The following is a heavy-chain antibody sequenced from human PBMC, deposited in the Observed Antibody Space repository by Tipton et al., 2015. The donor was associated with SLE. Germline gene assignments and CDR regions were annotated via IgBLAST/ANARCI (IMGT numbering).Heavy chain of an antibody. Sequence: SLRLSCTASGFTFGDYAMNWFRQAPGKGLEWVGFIRSKAYAGTTEYAASVKGRFSFSRDDSKSIAYLQMSSLKTEDTAVYYCARRAEWVLSGLSDYWGQGTLVTVSS. CDR2: IRSKAYAGTT. CDR1: GFTFGDYA. J-gene: IGHJ4*02. D-gene: IGHD3-3*01. CDR3: ARRAEWVLSGLSDY. V-gene: IGHV3-49*03.